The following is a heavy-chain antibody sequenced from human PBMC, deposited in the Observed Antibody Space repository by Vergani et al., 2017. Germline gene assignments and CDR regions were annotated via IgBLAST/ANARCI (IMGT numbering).Heavy chain of an antibody. CDR2: IRYDGSNK. D-gene: IGHD6-13*01. J-gene: IGHJ4*02. CDR3: AKAIAAAGQSRTGGVDY. V-gene: IGHV3-30*02. CDR1: GFTFSSYG. Sequence: QVQLVESGGGVVQPGGSLRLSCAASGFTFSSYGMHWVRQAPGKGLEWVAFIRYDGSNKYYADSVKGRFTISRDNSKNTLYLQMNSLRAEDTAVYYCAKAIAAAGQSRTGGVDYWGQGTLVTVSS.